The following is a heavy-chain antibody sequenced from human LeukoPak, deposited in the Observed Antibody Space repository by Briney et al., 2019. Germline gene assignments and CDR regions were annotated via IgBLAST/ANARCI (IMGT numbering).Heavy chain of an antibody. D-gene: IGHD4-17*01. Sequence: SETLSLTCTVSGGSISSYYWSWIRQSPGNGLEWIGYIYYSGGTKYNPSLKSRVTISVDTSENQFALNLNSVTAADTAVYYCARHYYGDYDAFDIWGQGTMITVSS. J-gene: IGHJ3*02. V-gene: IGHV4-59*08. CDR3: ARHYYGDYDAFDI. CDR1: GGSISSYY. CDR2: IYYSGGT.